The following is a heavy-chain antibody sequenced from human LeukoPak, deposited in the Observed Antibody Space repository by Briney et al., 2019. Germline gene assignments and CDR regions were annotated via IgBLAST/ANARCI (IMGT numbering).Heavy chain of an antibody. CDR3: ARVSLYYDYVWGGNPDAFDI. D-gene: IGHD3-16*01. CDR2: INHSGSA. CDR1: GGSFSGYY. Sequence: SETLSLTCTVSGGSFSGYYWTWIRQPPGKGLEWIGEINHSGSANYNPSLMSRVTISLDTSKNQFSLKLSSVTAADTAVYYCARVSLYYDYVWGGNPDAFDIWGQGTMVTVSS. V-gene: IGHV4-34*01. J-gene: IGHJ3*02.